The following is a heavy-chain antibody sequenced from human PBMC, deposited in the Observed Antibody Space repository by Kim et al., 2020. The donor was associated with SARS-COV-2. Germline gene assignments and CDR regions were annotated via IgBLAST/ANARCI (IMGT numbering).Heavy chain of an antibody. CDR1: GYTFTSYG. CDR2: ISAYNGNT. Sequence: ASVKVSCKASGYTFTSYGISWVRQAPGQGLEWMGWISAYNGNTNYAQKLQGRVTMTTDTSTSTAYMELRSLRSDDTAVYYCARFEWLRSRYYYYYGMDVWGQGTTVTVSS. CDR3: ARFEWLRSRYYYYYGMDV. V-gene: IGHV1-18*01. D-gene: IGHD5-12*01. J-gene: IGHJ6*02.